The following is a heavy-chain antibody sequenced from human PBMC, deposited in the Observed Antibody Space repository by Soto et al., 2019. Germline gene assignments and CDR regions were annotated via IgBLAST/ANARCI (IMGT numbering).Heavy chain of an antibody. CDR3: ARVFWYYDFWSGYCDY. J-gene: IGHJ4*02. Sequence: ASVKVSCKASGYTFTSYGISWVRQAPGQGLEWMGWISAYNGNTNYAQKLQGRVTMTTDTSTSTAYMELRSLRSDDTAVYYCARVFWYYDFWSGYCDYWGQGTLVTVSS. D-gene: IGHD3-3*01. V-gene: IGHV1-18*01. CDR2: ISAYNGNT. CDR1: GYTFTSYG.